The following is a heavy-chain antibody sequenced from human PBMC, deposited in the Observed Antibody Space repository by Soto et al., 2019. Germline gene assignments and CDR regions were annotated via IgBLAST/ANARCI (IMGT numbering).Heavy chain of an antibody. CDR3: ARDKITGLFDY. V-gene: IGHV4-61*01. Sequence: SETLSLTCTVSGGSVSSGSYYWSWIRQPPGKGLEWIGYIYDSGSTKYNPSLKSRVTISADTSKNQFSLKLSSVTVADTAVYYCARDKITGLFDYWGQGTLVTVSS. CDR2: IYDSGST. CDR1: GGSVSSGSYY. D-gene: IGHD2-8*02. J-gene: IGHJ4*02.